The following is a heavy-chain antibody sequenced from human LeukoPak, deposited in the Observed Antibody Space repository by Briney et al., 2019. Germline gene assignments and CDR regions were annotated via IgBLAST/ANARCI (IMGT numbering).Heavy chain of an antibody. CDR2: IHSAGST. V-gene: IGHV3-53*01. J-gene: IGHJ4*02. Sequence: GGSLRLSCAASGFTVSLSYMSWVRQAPGRGPEWVSMIHSAGSTYYADSVRGRFTISRDNSKATLFLQMNSLKADDTAVYFCARVIRSGNYYFDYWGQGTLVTVSS. CDR1: GFTVSLSY. D-gene: IGHD6-25*01. CDR3: ARVIRSGNYYFDY.